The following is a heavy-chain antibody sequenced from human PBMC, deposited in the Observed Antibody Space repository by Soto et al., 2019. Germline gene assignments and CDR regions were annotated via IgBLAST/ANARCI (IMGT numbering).Heavy chain of an antibody. CDR1: GFSLSTTGVG. J-gene: IGHJ4*02. V-gene: IGHV2-5*02. CDR2: IYWDDDK. Sequence: QITLKESGPTLVKPTQTLTLTCTFSGFSLSTTGVGVGWIRQPPGKALEWLAIIYWDDDKRYSPSLKRRLTITKDTSNNQVVLTMTNMDPVDTATYYCARESRRFFDCWGQGTLVTVSS. D-gene: IGHD2-2*01. CDR3: ARESRRFFDC.